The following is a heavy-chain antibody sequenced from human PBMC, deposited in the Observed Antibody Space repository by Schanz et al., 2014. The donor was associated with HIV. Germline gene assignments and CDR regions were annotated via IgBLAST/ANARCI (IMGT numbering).Heavy chain of an antibody. CDR1: GLTFSSYG. Sequence: QVQLSESGGGLVQPGGSLRLSCAGSGLTFSSYGMHWVRQAPGKGLEWVAVISYDGSNKYYADSVKGRFTISRDNSKNTLYLQMNSLRAEDTAVYYCAKDGSWEAFNAFDIWGQGTMVTVSS. CDR3: AKDGSWEAFNAFDI. V-gene: IGHV3-30*18. D-gene: IGHD1-26*01. J-gene: IGHJ3*02. CDR2: ISYDGSNK.